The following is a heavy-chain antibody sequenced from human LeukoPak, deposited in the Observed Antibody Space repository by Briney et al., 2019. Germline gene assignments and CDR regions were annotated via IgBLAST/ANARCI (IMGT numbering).Heavy chain of an antibody. CDR1: GYSFTSYW. Sequence: GESLKISCKGSGYSFTSYWIGWVRQMPGKGLEWMGIIYPGDSDTRYSPSFQGQVTISADKSISTAYLQWSSLKASDTAMYYCARVLYDTSAYYYYFDYWGQGTLVTVSS. CDR3: ARVLYDTSAYYYYFDY. D-gene: IGHD3-22*01. V-gene: IGHV5-51*01. J-gene: IGHJ4*02. CDR2: IYPGDSDT.